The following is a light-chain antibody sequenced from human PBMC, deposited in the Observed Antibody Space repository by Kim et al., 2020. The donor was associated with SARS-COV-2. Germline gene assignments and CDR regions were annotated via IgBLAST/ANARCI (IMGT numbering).Light chain of an antibody. CDR3: QHSGPSPWT. CDR1: QSVSSY. Sequence: EIVLTQSPATLSLSPGERATLSCRASQSVSSYLAWYQQKGGQAPRLLIYGTYNRATGIPDRLSGSGSGTDFTLTISRLEPEDFAVYYCQHSGPSPWTFGQGTKVDIK. J-gene: IGKJ1*01. V-gene: IGKV3-20*01. CDR2: GTY.